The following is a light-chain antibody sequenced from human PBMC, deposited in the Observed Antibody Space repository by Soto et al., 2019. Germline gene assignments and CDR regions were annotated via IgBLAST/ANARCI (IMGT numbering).Light chain of an antibody. V-gene: IGLV2-23*01. CDR1: SSDVGSYNH. CDR2: EGS. J-gene: IGLJ2*01. Sequence: QSVLTQPASVSGSPGQSITISCTGTSSDVGSYNHVSWYQQHPGKAPKLMIYEGSKRPSGVSNRFSGSKSGNTASLTISGLQAEDEADYYGCSYAGSSTVHVVFGGGTQLTVL. CDR3: CSYAGSSTVHVV.